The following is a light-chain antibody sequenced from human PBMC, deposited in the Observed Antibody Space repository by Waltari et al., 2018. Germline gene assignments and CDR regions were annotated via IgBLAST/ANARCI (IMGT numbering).Light chain of an antibody. CDR1: QAIGSA. J-gene: IGKJ5*01. CDR3: HQINSHPQT. CDR2: GTS. V-gene: IGKV1-9*01. Sequence: DIQLTQSPSLVSASIGDRVTMTCRASQAIGSAFAWYRQKPGKAPELLIYGTSTLQAGVPLSFSGSGSGTEFPLTISYLLPEDFATYYCHQINSHPQTFGQGTRLDTK.